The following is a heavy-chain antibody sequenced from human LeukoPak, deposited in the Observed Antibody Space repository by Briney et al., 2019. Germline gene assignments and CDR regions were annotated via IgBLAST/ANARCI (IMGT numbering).Heavy chain of an antibody. J-gene: IGHJ4*02. CDR2: IYYSGST. V-gene: IGHV4-59*01. D-gene: IGHD6-13*01. Sequence: SETLSLTCTVSGGSISSYYWSWIRQPPGKGLEWIGYIYYSGSTNYNPSLKSRVTISLDTSKNQFSLKLSSVTAADTAVYYCARGRDSSSWYAPFDYWGQGTLVTVSS. CDR3: ARGRDSSSWYAPFDY. CDR1: GGSISSYY.